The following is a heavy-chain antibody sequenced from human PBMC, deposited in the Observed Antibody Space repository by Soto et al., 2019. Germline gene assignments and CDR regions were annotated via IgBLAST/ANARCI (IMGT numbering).Heavy chain of an antibody. CDR1: GFTFSSYS. CDR3: ARDPDTAMVTGYYYYGMDV. D-gene: IGHD5-18*01. V-gene: IGHV3-21*01. J-gene: IGHJ6*02. CDR2: ISSSSSYI. Sequence: LRLSCAASGFTFSSYSMNLVRQAPGKGLECVSSISSSSSYIYYADSVKGRFTISRDNAKNSLYLQMNSLRAEDTAVYYCARDPDTAMVTGYYYYGMDVWGQGTTVTVSS.